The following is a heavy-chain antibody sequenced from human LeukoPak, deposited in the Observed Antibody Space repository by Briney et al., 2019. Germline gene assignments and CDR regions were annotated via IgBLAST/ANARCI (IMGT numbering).Heavy chain of an antibody. CDR1: GFTFSSYA. Sequence: GGSLRLSCAASGFTFSSYAMSWVRQAPGKGLEWVSAISGSGGSTYYADSVKGRFTISRDNSKNTLYLQMNSLRAEDTAVYYCAKSWRQWLVRDYFDYWGQGTLVTVSS. J-gene: IGHJ4*02. V-gene: IGHV3-23*01. D-gene: IGHD6-19*01. CDR3: AKSWRQWLVRDYFDY. CDR2: ISGSGGST.